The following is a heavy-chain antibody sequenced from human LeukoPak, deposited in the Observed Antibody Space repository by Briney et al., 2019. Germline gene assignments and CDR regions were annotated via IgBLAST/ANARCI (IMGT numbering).Heavy chain of an antibody. Sequence: GGSLRLSCAASGFTFSSYSMNWVRQAPGKGLEWVSSISSSSSYIYYADSVKGRFAISRDNSKNTLYLQMNSLRAEGTAVYYCARDPWRVDTAMVPFDYWGQGTLVTVSS. J-gene: IGHJ4*02. CDR3: ARDPWRVDTAMVPFDY. D-gene: IGHD5-18*01. V-gene: IGHV3-21*01. CDR1: GFTFSSYS. CDR2: ISSSSSYI.